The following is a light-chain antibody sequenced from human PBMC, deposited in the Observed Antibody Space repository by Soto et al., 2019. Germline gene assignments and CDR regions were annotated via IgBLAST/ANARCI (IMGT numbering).Light chain of an antibody. J-gene: IGLJ2*01. CDR1: SLNIGTNT. CDR2: SNN. CDR3: SSLDESVNGPG. V-gene: IGLV1-44*01. Sequence: QSVLTQPPSASGSPGQRVTISGSGSSLNIGTNTVNWYQHLPRTAPKLRIYSNNQRPTGVTDRFSGSKSATSASLAIIGLQSEDEADYYCSSLDESVNGPGFGGASKVTVL.